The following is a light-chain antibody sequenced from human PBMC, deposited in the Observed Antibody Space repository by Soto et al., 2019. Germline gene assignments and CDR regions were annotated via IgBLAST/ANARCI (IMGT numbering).Light chain of an antibody. CDR1: SSDVGGYNY. CDR2: EVS. V-gene: IGLV2-14*01. CDR3: SSYTRSSTRV. Sequence: QSALTQPASVSGSPGQSITISCTGTSSDVGGYNYVSWYQQHPGKAPKLMIYEVSNRPSGVSNRFSGSKSGNTVSLTISGLQAEDEADYYCSSYTRSSTRVFGGGTQLTVL. J-gene: IGLJ3*02.